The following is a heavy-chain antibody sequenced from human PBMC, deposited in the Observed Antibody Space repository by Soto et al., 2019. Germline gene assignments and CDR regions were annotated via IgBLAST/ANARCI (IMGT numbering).Heavy chain of an antibody. CDR1: GLTLSDYY. CDR3: AGLGPIPAYDSSGYRKYGFSV. V-gene: IGHV3-11*01. Sequence: PGGSLRLSCVASGLTLSDYYMTWIRQAPGRGLEWVAYISSNTKMIFYSDSVKGRFTISRDNAKNIVFLEMSDLRVEDTATYYCAGLGPIPAYDSSGYRKYGFSVWGQGTKVTVSS. CDR2: ISSNTKMI. J-gene: IGHJ3*01. D-gene: IGHD3-22*01.